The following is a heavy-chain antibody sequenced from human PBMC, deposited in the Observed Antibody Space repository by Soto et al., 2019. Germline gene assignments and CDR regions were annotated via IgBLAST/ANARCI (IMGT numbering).Heavy chain of an antibody. V-gene: IGHV3-21*01. CDR2: ISSSSSYI. Sequence: PGGSLRLSCAASGFTFSSYRMNWVRQAPGKGLEWVSSISSSSSYIYYADSVKGRFTISRDKAKNSLYLQMNSLRAEDTAVYYCARDQVIAAANWFDPWGQGTLVTASS. CDR1: GFTFSSYR. CDR3: ARDQVIAAANWFDP. J-gene: IGHJ5*02. D-gene: IGHD6-13*01.